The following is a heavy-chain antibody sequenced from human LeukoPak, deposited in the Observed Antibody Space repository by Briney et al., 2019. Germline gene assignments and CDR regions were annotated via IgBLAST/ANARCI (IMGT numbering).Heavy chain of an antibody. Sequence: ASVKVSCKASGYSFTDYYIHWVRQAPGQGLEWMGWIYSNSGVTNYAQNFQGRVTVTRDTSISTAYMDLSSLTSDDTAVYFCVRDVRAGRNDAFDIWGQGTMVTVSS. D-gene: IGHD1-14*01. V-gene: IGHV1-2*02. J-gene: IGHJ3*02. CDR1: GYSFTDYY. CDR3: VRDVRAGRNDAFDI. CDR2: IYSNSGVT.